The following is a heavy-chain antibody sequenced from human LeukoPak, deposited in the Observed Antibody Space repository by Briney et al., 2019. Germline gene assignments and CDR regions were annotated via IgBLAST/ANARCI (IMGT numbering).Heavy chain of an antibody. J-gene: IGHJ4*02. V-gene: IGHV3-9*01. CDR1: GFTFDDYA. CDR2: ISWNSGSI. D-gene: IGHD3-3*01. CDR3: AKVNAPYYDFWSGHYYHFDY. Sequence: GRSLRLSCAASGFTFDDYAMHWVRQAPGKGLEWVSGISWNSGSIGYADSAKGRFTISRDNAKNSLYLQMNSLRAEDTALYYCAKVNAPYYDFWSGHYYHFDYWGQGTLVTVSS.